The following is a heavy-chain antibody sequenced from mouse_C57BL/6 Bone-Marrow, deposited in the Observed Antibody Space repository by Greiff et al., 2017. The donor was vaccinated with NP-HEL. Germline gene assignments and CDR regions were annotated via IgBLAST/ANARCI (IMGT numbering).Heavy chain of an antibody. CDR2: IYWDDDQ. Sequence: QVTLKECGPGLLQSSQTLSLTCSFSGFSLSTSGMGVSWIRQPSGQGLEWLAHIYWDDDQRYNPFLKSRLTISKNTSSNQVFLTITSVDTADTATSYSARSPGNAMDYWGQGTSVTVSS. CDR1: GFSLSTSGMG. J-gene: IGHJ4*01. CDR3: ARSPGNAMDY. V-gene: IGHV8-12*01.